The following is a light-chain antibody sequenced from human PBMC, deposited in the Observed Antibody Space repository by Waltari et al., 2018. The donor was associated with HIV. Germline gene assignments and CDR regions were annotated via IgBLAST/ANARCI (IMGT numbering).Light chain of an antibody. Sequence: QSALTQPPSASGSPGQSLTLSCTCSSSYIGGYDFVSWFQQHPGKAPKLVIYEVYKRPSGDPDRFSGSKSGNTASLTVSGLQAEDEAYYHCSSYAGNYNVVFGGGTKLTVL. CDR2: EVY. V-gene: IGLV2-8*01. CDR3: SSYAGNYNVV. CDR1: SSYIGGYDF. J-gene: IGLJ3*02.